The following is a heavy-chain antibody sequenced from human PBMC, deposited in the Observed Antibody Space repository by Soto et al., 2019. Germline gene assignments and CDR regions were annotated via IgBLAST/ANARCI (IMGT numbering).Heavy chain of an antibody. V-gene: IGHV3-23*01. D-gene: IGHD3-10*01. CDR2: ITGSGYST. CDR3: AKPRPVGGSGCFDY. J-gene: IGHJ4*02. Sequence: EVQLLESGGGLVQPGGSLRLSCAASGFTFSSYAMSWVRQAPGKGLEWVSGITGSGYSTYYADSVKGRFTISRDNSKNTVYLQMNSLRGEDTAGYYCAKPRPVGGSGCFDYWGQGTLVSVSS. CDR1: GFTFSSYA.